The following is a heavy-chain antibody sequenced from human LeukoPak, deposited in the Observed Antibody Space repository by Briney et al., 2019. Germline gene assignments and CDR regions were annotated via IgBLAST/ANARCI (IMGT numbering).Heavy chain of an antibody. Sequence: PGGSLRLSCAASGFTFSSYAMSWVRQAPGKGLEWVSAISGSGGSTYYADSVMGRFTISRDNSKNTLYLQMNSLRAEDTAVYYCAAHSLDAHCSGGSCRRKPDYWGQGTLVTVSS. CDR2: ISGSGGST. V-gene: IGHV3-23*01. D-gene: IGHD2-15*01. CDR3: AAHSLDAHCSGGSCRRKPDY. J-gene: IGHJ4*02. CDR1: GFTFSSYA.